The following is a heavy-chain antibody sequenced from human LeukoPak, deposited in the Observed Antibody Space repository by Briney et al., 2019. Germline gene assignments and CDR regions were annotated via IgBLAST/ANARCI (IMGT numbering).Heavy chain of an antibody. J-gene: IGHJ4*02. CDR3: SKDRTTSGGAEGY. Sequence: GGSLRLSCAASGFTSSRYAMSWVRQAPGKGLEWVSGISGSGGGTYYADSVKGRFTISRDNSKNTLYLQMNSLRAEDTAIYYCSKDRTTSGGAEGYWGQGTLVTVSA. CDR1: GFTSSRYA. CDR2: ISGSGGGT. D-gene: IGHD3-10*01. V-gene: IGHV3-23*01.